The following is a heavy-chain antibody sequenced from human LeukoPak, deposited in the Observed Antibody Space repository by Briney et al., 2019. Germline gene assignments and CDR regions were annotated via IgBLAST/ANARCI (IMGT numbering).Heavy chain of an antibody. CDR3: AKGHCSSTSCYYGY. D-gene: IGHD2-2*01. CDR2: ITSDGIST. CDR1: GFTFSGTW. V-gene: IGHV3-74*03. Sequence: QTGGSLRLSCAASGFTFSGTWMHWVRHPPGKGLVWVARITSDGISTTYAESVKGRFTISRDNAKNSLYLQMNSLRAEDTALYYCAKGHCSSTSCYYGYWGQGTLVTVSS. J-gene: IGHJ4*02.